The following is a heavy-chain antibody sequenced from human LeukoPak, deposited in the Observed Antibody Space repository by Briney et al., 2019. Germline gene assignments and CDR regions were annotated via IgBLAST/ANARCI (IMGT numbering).Heavy chain of an antibody. J-gene: IGHJ5*02. CDR3: ASGSSGYDP. CDR1: GGSISGYY. Sequence: SETLSLTCTVSGGSISGYYYNWIRQPPGKGLEWIGYIYYSGSTNYNPSLKSRVTISLDTSKNQFSLKLSSVTAADTAVYFCASGSSGYDPWGQGTLVTVSS. CDR2: IYYSGST. V-gene: IGHV4-59*12. D-gene: IGHD5-12*01.